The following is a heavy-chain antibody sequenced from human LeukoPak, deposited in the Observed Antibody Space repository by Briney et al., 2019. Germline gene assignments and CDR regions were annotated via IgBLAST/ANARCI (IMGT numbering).Heavy chain of an antibody. J-gene: IGHJ4*02. CDR1: GGSISGGSYY. D-gene: IGHD2/OR15-2a*01. CDR2: IYYSGST. V-gene: IGHV4-61*01. CDR3: ARGEYGLFGY. Sequence: SETLSLTCTVSGGSISGGSYYWNWIRQPPGKGLEWIGYIYYSGSTKYNPSLKSRVTISVDTSKNQLSLKLSSVTAADTAVYYCARGEYGLFGYWGQGTLVTVSS.